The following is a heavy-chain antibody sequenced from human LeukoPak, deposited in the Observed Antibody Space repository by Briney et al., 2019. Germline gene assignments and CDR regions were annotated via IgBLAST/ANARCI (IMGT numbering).Heavy chain of an antibody. J-gene: IGHJ6*02. Sequence: GASVKVSCKASGYTFTSYGISWVRQAPGQGLEWMGWISAYNGNTNYAQKLQGRVTMTTDTSTSTAHMELRSLRSDDTAVYYCARDPYDFWSGYPNYYYGMDVWGQGTTVTVSS. D-gene: IGHD3-3*01. CDR3: ARDPYDFWSGYPNYYYGMDV. CDR2: ISAYNGNT. V-gene: IGHV1-18*01. CDR1: GYTFTSYG.